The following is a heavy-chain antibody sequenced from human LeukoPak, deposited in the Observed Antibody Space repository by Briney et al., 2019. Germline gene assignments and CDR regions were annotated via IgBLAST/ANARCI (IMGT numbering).Heavy chain of an antibody. V-gene: IGHV3-7*01. CDR2: IKQDGSEK. D-gene: IGHD2-15*01. Sequence: GGSLRLSCAASGFTFSSYWMSWVRQAPGKGLEWVANIKQDGSEKYYVDSVKGRFTISRDNAKNSLYLQMNSLRAEDTAVYYCARGGPFDAGVGEFDYWGQGTLVTVSS. CDR3: ARGGPFDAGVGEFDY. CDR1: GFTFSSYW. J-gene: IGHJ4*02.